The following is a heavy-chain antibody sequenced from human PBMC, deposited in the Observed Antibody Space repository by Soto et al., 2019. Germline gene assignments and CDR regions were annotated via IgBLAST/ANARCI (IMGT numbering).Heavy chain of an antibody. J-gene: IGHJ4*02. D-gene: IGHD6-19*01. CDR3: ARQHPLDSRGWYI. CDR1: GASIRSSTYQ. CDR2: AYYSEST. Sequence: PEETLSLTCTVSGASIRSSTYQWGWIRQPPGRGLEWIGSAYYSESTYYNPSLKSRVTISVDTSKNQFSLKVSSVTAADTAVYYCARQHPLDSRGWYIWGQGTLVTVSS. V-gene: IGHV4-39*01.